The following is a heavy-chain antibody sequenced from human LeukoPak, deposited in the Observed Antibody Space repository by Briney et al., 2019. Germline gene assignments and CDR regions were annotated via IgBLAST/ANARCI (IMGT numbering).Heavy chain of an antibody. CDR1: GGSISSSSYY. CDR3: AGLKHKDYFDH. CDR2: IYYSGST. Sequence: SETLSLTCTVSGGSISSSSYYWGWIRQPPGKGLEWIGSIYYSGSTYYNPSLKSRVTISVDTSKNQFSLKLSSVTAADTAVYYCAGLKHKDYFDHWGQGTLVTVSS. V-gene: IGHV4-39*01. J-gene: IGHJ4*02.